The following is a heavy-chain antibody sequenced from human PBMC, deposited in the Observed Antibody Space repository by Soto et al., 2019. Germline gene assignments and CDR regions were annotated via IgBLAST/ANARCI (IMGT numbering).Heavy chain of an antibody. CDR1: GYSFTSYY. D-gene: IGHD3-10*01. J-gene: IGHJ6*02. CDR2: IHPGDSET. Sequence: LGESLKISCKGSGYSFTSYYIAWVRQMPGKGLEWMGIIHPGDSETRYSPSSQGHVIISADKSISSAYLQWSSLEAADTAMYYCARQRITRVRGVSSSGLDVWGQGTTVTVSS. V-gene: IGHV5-51*01. CDR3: ARQRITRVRGVSSSGLDV.